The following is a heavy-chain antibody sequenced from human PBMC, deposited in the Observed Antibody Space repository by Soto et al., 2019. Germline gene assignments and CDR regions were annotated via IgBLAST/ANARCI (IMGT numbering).Heavy chain of an antibody. CDR2: MNPNSGNT. D-gene: IGHD2-15*01. J-gene: IGHJ5*02. CDR3: ARGYCSGGSCTTQDWFDP. CDR1: GYTFTSYD. Sequence: ASVKVSCKASGYTFTSYDINWVRQASGQGLEWMGWMNPNSGNTGYAQKFQGRVTMTRNTSISTAYMELSSLRSEDTAVYYCARGYCSGGSCTTQDWFDPWGQGTLVTVSS. V-gene: IGHV1-8*01.